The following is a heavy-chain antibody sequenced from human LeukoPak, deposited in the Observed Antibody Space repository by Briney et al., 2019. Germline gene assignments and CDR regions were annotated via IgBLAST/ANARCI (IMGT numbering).Heavy chain of an antibody. V-gene: IGHV3-23*01. Sequence: GGSLRLSCAASGFAFSSSAVTWVRQTPGKGLDWVSSVSSTSITYYADSVRGRFTISRDNSKNMLYLQMNSLRAEDTALYYCAKGGISEDGLDYWGQGTLVTVSS. D-gene: IGHD6-13*01. CDR1: GFAFSSSA. J-gene: IGHJ4*02. CDR3: AKGGISEDGLDY. CDR2: VSSTSIT.